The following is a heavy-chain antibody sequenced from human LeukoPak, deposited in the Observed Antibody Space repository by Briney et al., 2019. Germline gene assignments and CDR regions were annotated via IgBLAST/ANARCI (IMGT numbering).Heavy chain of an antibody. Sequence: GGSLRLSRAASGFTFNYFWMLWVRQVPGKGPVWVSGINNDGTATYYADSVKGRFTISRDNAKNTVYLQMNGLRAEDTSVYFCATVSEYWGQGTLVTVSS. CDR2: INNDGTAT. V-gene: IGHV3-74*01. CDR3: ATVSEY. J-gene: IGHJ4*02. CDR1: GFTFNYFW.